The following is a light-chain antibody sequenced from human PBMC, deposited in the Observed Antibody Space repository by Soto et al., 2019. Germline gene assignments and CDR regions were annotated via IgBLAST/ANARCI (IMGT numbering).Light chain of an antibody. CDR2: AVS. CDR3: YSYTASDIWV. CDR1: NSDVGRYNF. J-gene: IGLJ3*02. Sequence: QSVLTQPRSVSGSPGQSVTISCTGTNSDVGRYNFVSWYQQLPGKAPKLLISAVSQRPSGVPDRFSGSKSGNTASLTISGLQADDEADYFCYSYTASDIWVFGGGTQLPVL. V-gene: IGLV2-11*01.